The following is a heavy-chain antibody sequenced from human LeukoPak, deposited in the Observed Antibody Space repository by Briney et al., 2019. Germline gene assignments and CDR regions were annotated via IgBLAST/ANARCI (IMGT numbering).Heavy chain of an antibody. V-gene: IGHV1-46*03. Sequence: ASVKVSCKASGYTFSTYYLHWVRQAPGQGLEWMGIINPSGGSTTYGQKFQGRVTMTRDTSTTTVYMELSSLRSDDTAMYYCTREGTGYSGYDYSYWGQGTLVTVSS. D-gene: IGHD5-12*01. CDR2: INPSGGST. CDR1: GYTFSTYY. CDR3: TREGTGYSGYDYSY. J-gene: IGHJ4*02.